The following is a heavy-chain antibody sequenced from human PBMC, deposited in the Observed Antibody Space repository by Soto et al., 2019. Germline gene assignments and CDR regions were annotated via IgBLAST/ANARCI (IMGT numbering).Heavy chain of an antibody. Sequence: ASVKVSCKASGYTFTSYGISWVRQAPGQGLEWMGWISAYNGNTNYAQKFQGRVTMTTDTSTSTAYMELRSLRSDDTAVYYCARDLLQRGPISGDPWGQGTLVTVSS. CDR3: ARDLLQRGPISGDP. V-gene: IGHV1-18*01. D-gene: IGHD2-15*01. J-gene: IGHJ5*02. CDR2: ISAYNGNT. CDR1: GYTFTSYG.